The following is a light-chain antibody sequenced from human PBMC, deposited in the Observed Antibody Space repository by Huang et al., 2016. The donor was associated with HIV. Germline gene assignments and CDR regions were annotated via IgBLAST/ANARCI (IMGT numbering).Light chain of an antibody. CDR2: WAS. CDR1: QSVLYSSNNKNY. Sequence: DIVMTQSPDSLAVSLGERATINCKSSQSVLYSSNNKNYLAWYQQKPGQPPNLLIYWASTRESGVPDRLSGSGSGTDFTLTISSLQAEDVAVYYCQQYYSTPLTFGGGTKVEIK. J-gene: IGKJ4*01. V-gene: IGKV4-1*01. CDR3: QQYYSTPLT.